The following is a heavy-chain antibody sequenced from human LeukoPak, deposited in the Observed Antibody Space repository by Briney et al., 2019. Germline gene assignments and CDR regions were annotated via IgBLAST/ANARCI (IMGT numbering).Heavy chain of an antibody. CDR1: GFTFSSYA. D-gene: IGHD6-13*01. V-gene: IGHV3-30*04. Sequence: GGSLRLSCAASGFTFSSYAMHWVRQAPGEGLGRVAVISYDGSNKYYADSVKGRFTISRDNSKNTLYLQMNSLRAEDTAVYYCARDRAGSSWYYYGMDVWGQGTTVTVSS. CDR2: ISYDGSNK. J-gene: IGHJ6*02. CDR3: ARDRAGSSWYYYGMDV.